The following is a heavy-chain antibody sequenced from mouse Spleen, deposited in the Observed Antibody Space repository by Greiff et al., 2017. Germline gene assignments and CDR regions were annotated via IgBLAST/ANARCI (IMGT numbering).Heavy chain of an antibody. V-gene: IGHV5-12*01. D-gene: IGHD1-1*01. CDR1: GFTFSDYY. CDR3: ARHYGSSPGFAY. CDR2: ISNGGGST. Sequence: DVKLVESGGGLVQPGGSLKLSCAASGFTFSDYYMYWVRQTPEKRLEWVAYISNGGGSTYYPDTVKGRFTISRDNAKNTLYLQMSRLKSEDTAMYYCARHYGSSPGFAYWGQGTLVTVSA. J-gene: IGHJ3*01.